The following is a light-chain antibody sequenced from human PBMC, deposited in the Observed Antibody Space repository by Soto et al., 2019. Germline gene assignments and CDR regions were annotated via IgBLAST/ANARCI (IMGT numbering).Light chain of an antibody. J-gene: IGKJ2*01. CDR2: DVS. CDR1: QSIGDS. Sequence: DIPMTPSPSTLSASVGDRVTIPYRASQSIGDSLALYQQKPGRVPDRLSSDVSKLESGVPARFSGSGSGTDFTLTISSLQPEDFATYYCLQDYNFPRTLGQGTKVDI. CDR3: LQDYNFPRT. V-gene: IGKV1-5*01.